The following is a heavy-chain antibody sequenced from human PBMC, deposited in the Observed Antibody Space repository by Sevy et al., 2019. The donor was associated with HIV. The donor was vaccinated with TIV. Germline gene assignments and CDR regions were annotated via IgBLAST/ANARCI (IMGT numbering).Heavy chain of an antibody. J-gene: IGHJ3*01. V-gene: IGHV6-1*01. CDR1: GDSVSSNSAA. CDR3: ARACCSSGRFGAVGAFDF. CDR2: THYRSKWFN. Sequence: KQSQTLSLTCAISGDSVSSNSAAWNWIRQSPSRGLEWLGRTHYRSKWFNDYAVSVKGRITINPDRSKNQFSLQLNSVTPEDTAVYYCARACCSSGRFGAVGAFDFWGQGTMVTVSS. D-gene: IGHD2-2*01.